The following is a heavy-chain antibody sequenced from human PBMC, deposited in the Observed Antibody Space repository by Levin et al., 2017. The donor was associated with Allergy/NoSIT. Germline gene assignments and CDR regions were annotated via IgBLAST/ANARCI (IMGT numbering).Heavy chain of an antibody. Sequence: PGGSLRLSCAASGFTFSSYSMNWVRQAPGKGLEWVSSISSSSCYIYYADSVKGRFTISRDNAKNSLYLQMNSLRAEDTAVYYCARRVTMVRGVTERGSWFDPWGQGTLVTVSS. CDR2: ISSSSCYI. CDR3: ARRVTMVRGVTERGSWFDP. J-gene: IGHJ5*02. V-gene: IGHV3-21*01. D-gene: IGHD3-10*01. CDR1: GFTFSSYS.